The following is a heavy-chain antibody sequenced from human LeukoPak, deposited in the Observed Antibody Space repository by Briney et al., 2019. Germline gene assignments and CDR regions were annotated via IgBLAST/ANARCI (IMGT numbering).Heavy chain of an antibody. CDR2: INPDGGEK. Sequence: GGSLRLSCAASGFTFSSYWMSWVRQAPGKGLEWVANINPDGGEKYYMDSVKGRFTISRDNAKYSLSLQMNNLRATDTALYYCARADLDWGQGTLVTVSS. J-gene: IGHJ4*02. CDR3: ARADLD. CDR1: GFTFSSYW. V-gene: IGHV3-7*01.